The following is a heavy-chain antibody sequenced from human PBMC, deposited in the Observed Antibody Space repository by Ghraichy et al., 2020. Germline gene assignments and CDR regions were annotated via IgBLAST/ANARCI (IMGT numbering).Heavy chain of an antibody. J-gene: IGHJ4*02. D-gene: IGHD5-12*01. CDR1: GFAFSTAW. Sequence: GESLNISCGASGFAFSTAWMHWVRQSPGKGLEWVGQIRSKNDGGTTDYVAPVNGRFTISRDDSKNTVYLEMHTLKTEDIAVYYCATGVSTAGHDGYWGQGTLVTVSS. V-gene: IGHV3-15*01. CDR3: ATGVSTAGHDGY. CDR2: IRSKNDGGTT.